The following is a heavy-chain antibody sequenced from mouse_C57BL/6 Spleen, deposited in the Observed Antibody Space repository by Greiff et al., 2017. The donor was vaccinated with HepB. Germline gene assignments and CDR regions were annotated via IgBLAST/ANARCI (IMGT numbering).Heavy chain of an antibody. CDR2: IDPEDGDT. V-gene: IGHV14-2*01. D-gene: IGHD2-4*01. Sequence: EVKLMESGADFVKPGASVKFSCTASGFTFKNYYMHWVKQRTEQGLEWIGRIDPEDGDTKYAPTFPGKATITADTSSNTAYLQLSNMTSEDTAVYYCARSRYYCDSYLDYWGQGTTLTVSS. J-gene: IGHJ2*01. CDR3: ARSRYYCDSYLDY. CDR1: GFTFKNYY.